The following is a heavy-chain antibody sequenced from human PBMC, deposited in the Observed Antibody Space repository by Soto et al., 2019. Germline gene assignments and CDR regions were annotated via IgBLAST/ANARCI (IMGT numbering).Heavy chain of an antibody. D-gene: IGHD3-3*01. V-gene: IGHV3-21*01. J-gene: IGHJ3*02. Sequence: GGSLRLSCAASGFTFSSYSMNWVRQAPGKGLEWVSSISSSSSYIYYADSVKGRFTISRDNAKNSLYLQMNSLRAEDTAVYYCAREGGYYDFWSGYYAFDIWGQGTMVTVSS. CDR2: ISSSSSYI. CDR3: AREGGYYDFWSGYYAFDI. CDR1: GFTFSSYS.